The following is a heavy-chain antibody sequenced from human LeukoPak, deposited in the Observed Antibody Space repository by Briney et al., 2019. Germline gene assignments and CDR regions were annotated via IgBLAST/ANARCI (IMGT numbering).Heavy chain of an antibody. CDR1: GFTFGDYA. D-gene: IGHD3-10*01. J-gene: IGHJ6*02. CDR3: TPLGLLWFGESWKDV. V-gene: IGHV3-15*01. Sequence: GGSLRLSCTASGFTFGDYAMSWFRQAPGKGLEWVGRIKSKTDGGTTDYAAPVKGRFTISRDDSKNTLYLQMNSLKTEDTAVYYCTPLGLLWFGESWKDVWGQGTTVTVSS. CDR2: IKSKTDGGTT.